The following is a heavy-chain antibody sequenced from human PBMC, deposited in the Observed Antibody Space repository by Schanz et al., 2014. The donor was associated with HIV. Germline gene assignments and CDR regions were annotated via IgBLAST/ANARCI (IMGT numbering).Heavy chain of an antibody. D-gene: IGHD3-22*01. CDR1: GGSFSGYY. CDR3: SRGAGGGDYYDSSDYPYCLDY. Sequence: QVQLQQWGAGLLKPSETLSLTCAVYGGSFSGYYWSWIRQSPGKGLEWIGEINHSGRTKYSPSLKRRVPISEDTSKSQFSLKLSSVTAADTAVYYCSRGAGGGDYYDSSDYPYCLDYWGQGTQVTVSS. V-gene: IGHV4-34*02. J-gene: IGHJ4*02. CDR2: INHSGRT.